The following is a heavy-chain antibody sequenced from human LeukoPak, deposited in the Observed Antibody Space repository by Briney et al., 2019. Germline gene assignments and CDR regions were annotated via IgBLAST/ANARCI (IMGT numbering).Heavy chain of an antibody. D-gene: IGHD3-22*01. CDR1: GGSVSSGSYY. CDR3: ARDGYYYDSSGYHDAFDI. CDR2: IYYSGST. Sequence: SETLSLTCTVSGGSVSSGSYYWSWIRQPPGKGLEWIGYIYYSGSTNYNPSLKSRVTISVDTSKNQFSLKLSSVTAADTAVYYCARDGYYYDSSGYHDAFDIWGQGTMVTVSS. J-gene: IGHJ3*02. V-gene: IGHV4-61*01.